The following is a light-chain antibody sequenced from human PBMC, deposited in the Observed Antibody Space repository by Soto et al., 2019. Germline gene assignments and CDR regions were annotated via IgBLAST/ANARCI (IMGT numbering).Light chain of an antibody. CDR3: SSYAGTNILYV. CDR2: EVS. J-gene: IGLJ1*01. CDR1: SSDVGGYNN. V-gene: IGLV2-8*01. Sequence: QSALTQPPSASGSPGQSVTISCTGTSSDVGGYNNVSWYQQHPGKAPKVMIYEVSKRPSGVPDRFSGSKSGNTASLTVSGLQAEDEADYYCSSYAGTNILYVFGTGTKLTVL.